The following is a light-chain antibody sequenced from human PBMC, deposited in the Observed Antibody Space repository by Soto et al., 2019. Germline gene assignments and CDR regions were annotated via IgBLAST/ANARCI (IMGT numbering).Light chain of an antibody. Sequence: DIQMTQSTSSLSASVGDRVTITCRASQTISRALNWYQQKPGKAPNLLIYAASILQSGVPSRFSGSGSGTDFILTISSLQPEDVATYYCQQSYSTPTFGGGTKVEIK. CDR2: AAS. CDR1: QTISRA. CDR3: QQSYSTPT. J-gene: IGKJ4*01. V-gene: IGKV1-39*01.